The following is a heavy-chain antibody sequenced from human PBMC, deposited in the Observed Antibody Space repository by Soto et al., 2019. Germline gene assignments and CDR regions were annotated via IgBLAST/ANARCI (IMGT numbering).Heavy chain of an antibody. CDR3: VHRRSKGDCDL. Sequence: QITLKESGPTLVKPTQTLTLTCTFSGFSLSTTGMGVGWIRQPPGNALEWLALLYWDDDIHYSPSLKSRLTITKDTSKNPVVLTMTNMDPVDTATYYCVHRRSKGDCDLWGQGTLVTVSS. J-gene: IGHJ5*02. V-gene: IGHV2-5*02. D-gene: IGHD2-21*01. CDR1: GFSLSTTGMG. CDR2: LYWDDDI.